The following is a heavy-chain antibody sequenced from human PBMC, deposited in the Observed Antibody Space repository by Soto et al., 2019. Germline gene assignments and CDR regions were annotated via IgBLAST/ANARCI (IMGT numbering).Heavy chain of an antibody. D-gene: IGHD3-22*01. CDR3: ARDRGYYDSSGYFDY. V-gene: IGHV3-11*01. J-gene: IGHJ4*02. CDR2: ISSSDNIV. CDR1: GFTFSDYY. Sequence: GGSLRLSCAASGFTFSDYYMSWIRQAPGKGLEWVSYISSSDNIVYYADSVKGRLTISRDNAKNSLYLQMNSLRAEDTAVYYCARDRGYYDSSGYFDYWGQGTLVTVSS.